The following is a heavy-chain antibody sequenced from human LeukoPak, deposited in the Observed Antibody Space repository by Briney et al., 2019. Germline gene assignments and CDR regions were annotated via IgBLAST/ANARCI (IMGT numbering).Heavy chain of an antibody. V-gene: IGHV3-23*01. D-gene: IGHD3-3*01. J-gene: IGHJ4*02. Sequence: PGGSVRLSCAASGCTFSGYSMSWVRQAPGKGLEWVSAISGSGGSTYYADSVKGRFTISRDNSKNTLYLQMNSLRAEDTAVYYCAKKYYDFWSGYSQHLDYWGQGTLVTVSS. CDR3: AKKYYDFWSGYSQHLDY. CDR2: ISGSGGST. CDR1: GCTFSGYS.